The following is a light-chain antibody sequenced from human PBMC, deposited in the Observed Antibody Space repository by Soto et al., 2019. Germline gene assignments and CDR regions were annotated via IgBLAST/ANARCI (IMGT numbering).Light chain of an antibody. V-gene: IGKV2-28*01. CDR1: QTLLHSNGYNY. CDR3: MQSLQTPWT. Sequence: DIVMTQSPLSLPVTPGEPASISCRSSQTLLHSNGYNYLDWYLQKPGQSPQLLISLGSDRASGVPDRFSGSGSGTDFTLKISRVAAEDVGVYYCMQSLQTPWTFGQGTKVGIK. CDR2: LGS. J-gene: IGKJ1*01.